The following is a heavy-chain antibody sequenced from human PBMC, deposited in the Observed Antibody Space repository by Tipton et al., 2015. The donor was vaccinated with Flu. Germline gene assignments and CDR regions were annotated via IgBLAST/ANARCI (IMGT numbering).Heavy chain of an antibody. Sequence: SLRLSCAASGFTFSSYWMHWVRQAPGKGLEWVANIKQDGSEKYYVDSVKGRFTISRDNAQKSLSLQMNSLRAEDTAVYYCAVCNPGNDYGSGSYSDWGQGTLVTVSS. CDR2: IKQDGSEK. D-gene: IGHD3-10*01. J-gene: IGHJ4*02. V-gene: IGHV3-7*01. CDR3: AVCNPGNDYGSGSYSD. CDR1: GFTFSSYW.